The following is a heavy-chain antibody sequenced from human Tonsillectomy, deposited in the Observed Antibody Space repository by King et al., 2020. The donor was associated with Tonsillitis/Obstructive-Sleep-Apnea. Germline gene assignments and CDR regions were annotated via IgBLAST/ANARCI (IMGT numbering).Heavy chain of an antibody. Sequence: LVQSGAEVKKPGASVKVSCKASGYTFTSYYMHWVRQAPGQGLEWMGIINPSGGSTSYAQKFQGRVTMTRDTSTSTVYMELSSLRSEDTAEYYCARVATIAVFDYWGQGTLVTVSS. CDR3: ARVATIAVFDY. CDR2: INPSGGST. V-gene: IGHV1-46*01. D-gene: IGHD5-12*01. J-gene: IGHJ4*02. CDR1: GYTFTSYY.